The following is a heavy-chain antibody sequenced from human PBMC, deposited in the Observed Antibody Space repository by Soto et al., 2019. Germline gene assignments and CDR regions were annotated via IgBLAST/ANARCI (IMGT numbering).Heavy chain of an antibody. D-gene: IGHD6-13*01. Sequence: SLRLSCAASGFTLSSYGMHWVRQAPGKGLEWVAVIWYDGSNKYYADSVKGRFTISRDNSKNTLYLQMNSLRAEDTAVYYCARDLARSSWYFFGMDVWGQGT. CDR1: GFTLSSYG. CDR3: ARDLARSSWYFFGMDV. CDR2: IWYDGSNK. V-gene: IGHV3-33*01. J-gene: IGHJ6*02.